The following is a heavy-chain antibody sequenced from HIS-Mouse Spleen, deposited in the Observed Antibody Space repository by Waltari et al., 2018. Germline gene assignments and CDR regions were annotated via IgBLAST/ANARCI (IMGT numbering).Heavy chain of an antibody. V-gene: IGHV4-39*07. D-gene: IGHD6-13*01. CDR2: IYYSGST. J-gene: IGHJ2*01. Sequence: QLQLQESGPGLVKPSETLSLPYHVPGGSISSSTYSWGWIRHPPGKGLEWIGSIYYSGSTYSNPSLKSRVTISVDTSKNQFSLKLSSVTAADTAVYYCAREIPYSSSWYDWYFDLWGRGTLVTVSS. CDR3: AREIPYSSSWYDWYFDL. CDR1: GGSISSSTYS.